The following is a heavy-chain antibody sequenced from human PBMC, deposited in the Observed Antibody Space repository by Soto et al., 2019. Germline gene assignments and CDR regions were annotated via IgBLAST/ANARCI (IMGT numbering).Heavy chain of an antibody. D-gene: IGHD3-9*01. V-gene: IGHV3-30*18. CDR3: AKGLTNLDY. J-gene: IGHJ4*02. CDR1: GFTFSSYG. CDR2: ISYDGSNE. Sequence: QVQLVESGGGVVQPGRSLRLSCAASGFTFSSYGMHWVRQAPGKGLEWVAVISYDGSNEYYADSVKGRFTISRDNSKNTLYLQMNSLRAEDTAVYYCAKGLTNLDYWGQGTLVTVSS.